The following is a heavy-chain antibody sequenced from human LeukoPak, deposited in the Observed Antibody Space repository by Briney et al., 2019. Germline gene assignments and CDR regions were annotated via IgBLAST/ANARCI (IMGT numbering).Heavy chain of an antibody. V-gene: IGHV1-69*13. Sequence: ASVKVSCKASGGTFSSYAISWVRQAPGQGLEWMGGIIPIFGTANYAQKFQGRVTITADESTSTAYMELSSLRSEDTAVYYCARARRELIAAAGTGGYYYYYYGMDVWGQGTTVTVSS. D-gene: IGHD6-13*01. CDR2: IIPIFGTA. CDR1: GGTFSSYA. CDR3: ARARRELIAAAGTGGYYYYYYGMDV. J-gene: IGHJ6*02.